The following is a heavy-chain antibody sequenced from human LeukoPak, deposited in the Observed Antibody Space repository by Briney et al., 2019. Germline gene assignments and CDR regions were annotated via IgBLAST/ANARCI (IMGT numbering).Heavy chain of an antibody. CDR1: GLTFSSYW. CDR2: INQDGSQT. J-gene: IGHJ4*02. Sequence: GGPLRFSCAASGLTFSSYWLSWVRKAPGKGLEGVANINQDGSQTYYEASVRGRFTISRDNAKNSMYLQMNSLRAEDTAVYFCATDGRSGKHNFDYWGQGTLVTVSS. CDR3: ATDGRSGKHNFDY. V-gene: IGHV3-7*01. D-gene: IGHD3-10*01.